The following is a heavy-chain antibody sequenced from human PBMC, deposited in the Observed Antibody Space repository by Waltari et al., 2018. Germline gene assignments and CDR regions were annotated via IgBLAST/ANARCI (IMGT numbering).Heavy chain of an antibody. CDR1: GYSISSDYY. J-gene: IGHJ4*02. V-gene: IGHV4-38-2*01. Sequence: QVRLQESGPGLAKPSETLSLTCAVSGYSISSDYYWGWIRQPPGKGLEWFGNIYRSGSTYYNPSLKSRVTISVDTSKNQFSRKVSSVTAADTAVYYCARGFDYWNGYFYYWGQGTLVTVSS. CDR2: IYRSGST. D-gene: IGHD3-3*01. CDR3: ARGFDYWNGYFYY.